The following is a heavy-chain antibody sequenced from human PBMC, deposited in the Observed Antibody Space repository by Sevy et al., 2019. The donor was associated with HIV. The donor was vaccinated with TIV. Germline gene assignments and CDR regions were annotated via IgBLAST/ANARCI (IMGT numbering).Heavy chain of an antibody. CDR2: IKSKTDGGTT. J-gene: IGHJ4*02. D-gene: IGHD3-10*01. CDR3: TTKRLLWFGELLDFDY. CDR1: GFTFSNAW. V-gene: IGHV3-15*01. Sequence: GGSLRLSCAASGFTFSNAWMSWVRQAPGKGLEWVGRIKSKTDGGTTDYAAPMKGRFTISRDDSKNTLYLQMNSLKTEDTAVYYCTTKRLLWFGELLDFDYWGQGTLVTVSS.